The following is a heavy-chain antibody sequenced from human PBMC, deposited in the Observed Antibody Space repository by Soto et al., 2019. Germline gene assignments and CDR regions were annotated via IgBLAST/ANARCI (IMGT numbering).Heavy chain of an antibody. D-gene: IGHD2-15*01. V-gene: IGHV3-73*01. J-gene: IGHJ4*02. CDR3: TRMSLTDHCSGDSCYSDH. Sequence: EVLLVESGGDLVQPGGSLKLSCAASGFTFSGSIIHWVRQAPGKGLEWVGRIRSNTNSYATTYAASVKGRFTISRDDSKNTAFLQMNSLKTDDTAVYYCTRMSLTDHCSGDSCYSDHWGQGTLVTVSS. CDR1: GFTFSGSI. CDR2: IRSNTNSYAT.